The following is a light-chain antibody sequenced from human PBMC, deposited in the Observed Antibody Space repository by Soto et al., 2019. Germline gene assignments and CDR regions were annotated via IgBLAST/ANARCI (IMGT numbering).Light chain of an antibody. CDR3: QQFSSYPLT. J-gene: IGKJ4*01. CDR1: QSVSSN. V-gene: IGKV3D-15*01. Sequence: IVMTQSPATLSVSPGERATLYCRASQSVSSNLAWYQQKPGQAPRLLIYGASTRATGIPDRFSGGGSGTDFTLTISRLEPEDFAVYYCQQFSSYPLTFGGGTKVDIK. CDR2: GAS.